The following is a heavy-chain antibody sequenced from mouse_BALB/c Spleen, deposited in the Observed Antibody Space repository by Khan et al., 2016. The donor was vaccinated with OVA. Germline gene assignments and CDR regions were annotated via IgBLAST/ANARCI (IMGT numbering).Heavy chain of an antibody. J-gene: IGHJ2*01. V-gene: IGHV1-7*01. D-gene: IGHD1-1*01. Sequence: QVQLQQSGAELAKPGASVKMSCKASGYTFINYWILWVKQRPGQGLEWIGYINPSTGYTEYNQNFKDKATLTADKSSSTAYMQLSSWTAEDSAGYYCARGGLRWDFDYWGQGTTLTVSS. CDR1: GYTFINYW. CDR2: INPSTGYT. CDR3: ARGGLRWDFDY.